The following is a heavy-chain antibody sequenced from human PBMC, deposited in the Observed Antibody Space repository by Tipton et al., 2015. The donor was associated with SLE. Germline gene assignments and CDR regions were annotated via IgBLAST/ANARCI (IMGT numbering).Heavy chain of an antibody. Sequence: SLRLSCAASGFTFSSYGMHWVRQAPGKGLEWVAFIRYDGSNKYYADSVKGRFTISRDNSKNTLYLQMNSLRAEDTAVYYCAKPRFDSSGYGMDVWGQGTTVTVSS. V-gene: IGHV3-30*02. CDR2: IRYDGSNK. D-gene: IGHD3-22*01. J-gene: IGHJ6*02. CDR1: GFTFSSYG. CDR3: AKPRFDSSGYGMDV.